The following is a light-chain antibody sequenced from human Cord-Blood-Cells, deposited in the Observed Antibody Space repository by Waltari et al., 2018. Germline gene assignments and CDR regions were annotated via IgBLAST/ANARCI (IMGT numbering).Light chain of an antibody. CDR3: QQYYSTPRT. Sequence: DIVMTQSPDSLAVSLGEEATINCKSSQSVLYSSNNKNYLAWYQQKPGQPPKLLIYWASTRESGVPDRFSGSGSGTDFTLTISSLQAEDVAVYYCQQYYSTPRTVGQGTKVEIK. CDR1: QSVLYSSNNKNY. CDR2: WAS. J-gene: IGKJ1*01. V-gene: IGKV4-1*01.